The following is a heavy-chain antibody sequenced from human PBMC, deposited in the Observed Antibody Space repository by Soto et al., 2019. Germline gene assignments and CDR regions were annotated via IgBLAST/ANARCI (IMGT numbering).Heavy chain of an antibody. Sequence: EVQLLESGGGLVQPGGSLRLSCAASGFTFSSYAMIWVRQAPGKGLEWVSAISGSGGSTYYADSVKGRFTISRDNSKNTQDMQMNSLRAEDTAVYYCATRPGYLDAFDLWGQGTMVTVSS. CDR2: ISGSGGST. CDR3: ATRPGYLDAFDL. CDR1: GFTFSSYA. V-gene: IGHV3-23*01. J-gene: IGHJ3*01. D-gene: IGHD5-12*01.